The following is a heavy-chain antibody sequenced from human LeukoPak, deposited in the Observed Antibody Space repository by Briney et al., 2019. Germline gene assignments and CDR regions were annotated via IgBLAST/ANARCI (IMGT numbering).Heavy chain of an antibody. CDR1: GGTFSSYA. D-gene: IGHD3-9*01. Sequence: ASVKVSCKASGGTFSSYAISWVRQAPGQGLEWMGGIIPTFGTANYAQKFQGRVTITADESTSTAYMGLSSLRSEDTAVYYCARDYYDILTGYYNVGYFDYWGQGTLVTVSS. J-gene: IGHJ4*02. V-gene: IGHV1-69*01. CDR2: IIPTFGTA. CDR3: ARDYYDILTGYYNVGYFDY.